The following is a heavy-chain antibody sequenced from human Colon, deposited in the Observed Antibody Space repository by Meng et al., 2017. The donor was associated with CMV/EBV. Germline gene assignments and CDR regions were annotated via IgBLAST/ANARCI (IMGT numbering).Heavy chain of an antibody. CDR1: GFTFSSYA. V-gene: IGHV3-30-3*01. CDR2: ISYDGSNK. CDR3: ARDPTQMKVRYFDWLLYRYYGMDV. D-gene: IGHD3-9*01. Sequence: GESLKISCAASGFTFSSYAMHWVRQAPGKGLEWVAVISYDGSNKYYADSVKGRFTISRDNSKNTLYLQMNSLRAEDTAVYYCARDPTQMKVRYFDWLLYRYYGMDVWGQGTTVTVFS. J-gene: IGHJ6*02.